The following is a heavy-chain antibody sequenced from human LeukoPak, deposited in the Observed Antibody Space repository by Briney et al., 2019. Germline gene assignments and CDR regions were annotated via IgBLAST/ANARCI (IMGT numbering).Heavy chain of an antibody. CDR3: ARNQYVGYYFDY. CDR2: IIPILGIA. V-gene: IGHV1-69*04. CDR1: GYSFTSHA. D-gene: IGHD1-26*01. Sequence: ASVKVSCKASGYSFTSHALNWLRQAPGQGLEWMGRIIPILGIANYAQKFQGRVTITADKSTSTAYMELSSLRSEDTAVYYCARNQYVGYYFDYWGQGTLVTVSS. J-gene: IGHJ4*02.